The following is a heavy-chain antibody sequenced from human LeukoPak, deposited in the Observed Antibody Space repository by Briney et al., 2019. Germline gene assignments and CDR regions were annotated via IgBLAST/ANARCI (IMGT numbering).Heavy chain of an antibody. V-gene: IGHV4-39*01. J-gene: IGHJ5*02. CDR3: ARASFNVVFGNWFDP. CDR1: SGSIGSSSNY. D-gene: IGHD2-8*01. Sequence: PSETLSLTCTVSSGSIGSSSNYWGWIRQAPGKGLEWIGNVYYSGSTFYSPSLKSRVTISVDTSKNQFSLKLRSVTAADTAIYYCARASFNVVFGNWFDPWGQGTQVTVSS. CDR2: VYYSGST.